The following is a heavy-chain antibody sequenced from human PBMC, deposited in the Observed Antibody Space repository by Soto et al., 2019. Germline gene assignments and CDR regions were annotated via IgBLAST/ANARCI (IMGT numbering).Heavy chain of an antibody. CDR1: GDSISSSVW. V-gene: IGHV4-4*02. D-gene: IGHD7-27*01. CDR3: ARKAWVRFDY. J-gene: IGHJ4*02. Sequence: PSETLSLTCAVSGDSISSSVWWTWVRQPPGKGLEWIGGVFHTGNTNYNPSLKSRVTMSVDKPTNEFSLKVTSVTAADTAIYYCARKAWVRFDYWGQGALVTVSS. CDR2: VFHTGNT.